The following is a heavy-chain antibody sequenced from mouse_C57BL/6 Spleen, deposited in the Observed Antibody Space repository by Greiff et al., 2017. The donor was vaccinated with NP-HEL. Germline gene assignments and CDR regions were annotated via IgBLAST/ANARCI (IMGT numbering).Heavy chain of an antibody. CDR2: LDPSDSYT. Sequence: QVQLQQPGAELVMPGASVKLSCKASGYTFTSYWMHWVKQRPGQGLEWIGELDPSDSYTNYNQKFKGKSTLTVDKSSSTAYMQLSSLTSEDSAVYYCAYYYGSSPFAYWGQGTLVTVSA. V-gene: IGHV1-69*01. D-gene: IGHD1-1*01. J-gene: IGHJ3*01. CDR1: GYTFTSYW. CDR3: AYYYGSSPFAY.